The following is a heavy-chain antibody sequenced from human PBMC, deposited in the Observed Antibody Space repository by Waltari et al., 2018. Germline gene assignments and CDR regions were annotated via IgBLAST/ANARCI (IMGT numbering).Heavy chain of an antibody. V-gene: IGHV1-8*03. CDR3: ATPREAGYSSSWDAFDI. CDR1: GYTFTSYD. Sequence: QVQLVQSGAEVKKPGASVTVSCKASGYTFTSYDINWVRQAHGQGLEWMGWINPNSGNTGYAQKFQGRVTITRNTSISTAYMELSSLRSEDTAVYYCATPREAGYSSSWDAFDIWGQGTMVTVSS. J-gene: IGHJ3*02. D-gene: IGHD6-13*01. CDR2: INPNSGNT.